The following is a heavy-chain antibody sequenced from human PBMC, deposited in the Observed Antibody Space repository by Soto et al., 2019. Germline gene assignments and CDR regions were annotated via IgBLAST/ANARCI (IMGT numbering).Heavy chain of an antibody. Sequence: SETLSLTCTVSGGSISSSSYYWGWIRQPPGKGLEWIGSIYYSGSTYYNPSLKSRVTISVDTSKNQFSLKLSSVTAADTAVYYCASIRFLEWLSPLGLDPWGQGTLVTVSS. V-gene: IGHV4-39*01. CDR3: ASIRFLEWLSPLGLDP. D-gene: IGHD3-3*01. CDR2: IYYSGST. J-gene: IGHJ5*02. CDR1: GGSISSSSYY.